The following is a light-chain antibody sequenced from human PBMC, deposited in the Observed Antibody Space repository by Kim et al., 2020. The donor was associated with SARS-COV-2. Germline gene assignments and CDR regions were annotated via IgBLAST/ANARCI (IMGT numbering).Light chain of an antibody. CDR3: QQYNNWPDT. CDR1: QSVSSN. J-gene: IGKJ2*01. V-gene: IGKV3-15*01. Sequence: SVSPVERATLSCRASQSVSSNLAWYQQKPGQAPRLLIYGASTRATGIPARFSGSGSGTEFTLTISSLQSEDFAVYYCQQYNNWPDTFGQGTKLEIK. CDR2: GAS.